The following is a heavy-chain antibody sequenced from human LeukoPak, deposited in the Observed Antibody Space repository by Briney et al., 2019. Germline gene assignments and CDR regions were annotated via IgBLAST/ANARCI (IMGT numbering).Heavy chain of an antibody. V-gene: IGHV4-34*01. Sequence: SETLSLTCAVYGGSFSGYYWSWIRQPPGKGLEWIGEINHSGSTNYNPSLKSRVTISVDTSKNQFSLKLSPVTAADTAVYYCARLVAVAGRSYWGQGTLVTVSS. CDR1: GGSFSGYY. D-gene: IGHD6-19*01. CDR2: INHSGST. J-gene: IGHJ4*02. CDR3: ARLVAVAGRSY.